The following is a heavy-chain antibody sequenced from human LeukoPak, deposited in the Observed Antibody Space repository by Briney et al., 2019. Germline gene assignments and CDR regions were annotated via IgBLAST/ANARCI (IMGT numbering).Heavy chain of an antibody. V-gene: IGHV4-59*01. Sequence: NPSETLSLTCTVSGDSFTKYYWNWIRQAPGKGLEWIGYVSGSGSTKHNPSLKSRVSMSADTSKNQLSLQLTSLSAADTAVYYCVRARGYFVPDSWGPGTLVTVSS. CDR3: VRARGYFVPDS. CDR1: GDSFTKYY. CDR2: VSGSGST. J-gene: IGHJ4*02. D-gene: IGHD3-22*01.